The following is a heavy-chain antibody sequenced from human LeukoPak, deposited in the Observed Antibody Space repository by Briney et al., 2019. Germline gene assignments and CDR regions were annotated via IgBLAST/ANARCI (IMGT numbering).Heavy chain of an antibody. Sequence: GGSLRLSCAVSGFTFSSYSMNWVRQAPGKGLEWVSSINSGSSHIYYADSVKGRFTISRDNAKNSLYLQMNRLRAEDTAVYYCARGPTMKMDVWGKGTTVTVSS. V-gene: IGHV3-21*01. CDR1: GFTFSSYS. J-gene: IGHJ6*04. CDR2: INSGSSHI. CDR3: ARGPTMKMDV. D-gene: IGHD3-22*01.